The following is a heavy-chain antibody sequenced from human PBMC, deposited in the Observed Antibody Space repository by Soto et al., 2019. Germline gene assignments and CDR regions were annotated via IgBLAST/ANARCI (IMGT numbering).Heavy chain of an antibody. CDR1: GFSLSTTGMC. D-gene: IGHD5-18*01. J-gene: IGHJ4*02. CDR2: IDWADDK. Sequence: GSGPTLVNPTQTLTLTCTFSGFSLSTTGMCVSWIRQPPGKALDWLALIDWADDKYYSTSVKTRLTISKDTSKNQVVLTMTNVEPVDTATYFFSRAVGGFTYGYPDYWGQGTLVTVSS. V-gene: IGHV2-70*01. CDR3: SRAVGGFTYGYPDY.